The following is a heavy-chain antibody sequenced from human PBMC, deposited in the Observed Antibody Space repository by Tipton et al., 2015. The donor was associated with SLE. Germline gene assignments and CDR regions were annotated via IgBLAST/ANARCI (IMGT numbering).Heavy chain of an antibody. CDR1: GGSMSSHY. CDR3: ARKDNDILTGYRPGDAFDI. D-gene: IGHD3-9*01. CDR2: VYYTGST. Sequence: TLSLTCTVSGGSMSSHYWSWIRQPPGKGLEWIGYVYYTGSTNYNPSLKSRVTISVDTSKNQFSLKLSSVTAADTAVYYCARKDNDILTGYRPGDAFDIWGQGTMVTVSS. J-gene: IGHJ3*02. V-gene: IGHV4-59*11.